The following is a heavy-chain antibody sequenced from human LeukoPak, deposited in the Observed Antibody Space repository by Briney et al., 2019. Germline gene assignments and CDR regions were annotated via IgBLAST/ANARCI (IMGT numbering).Heavy chain of an antibody. D-gene: IGHD4-17*01. CDR1: GYTFTGYY. CDR3: ARGGYGDRIDY. V-gene: IGHV1-2*02. J-gene: IGHJ4*02. CDR2: INTNSGGT. Sequence: GASVKVSCKAFGYTFTGYYLHWVRQAPGQGLEWMGWINTNSGGTNYAQKFQGRVTMTRDTSTSTVYMELSRLRSEDTAVYYCARGGYGDRIDYWGQGTLVSVSS.